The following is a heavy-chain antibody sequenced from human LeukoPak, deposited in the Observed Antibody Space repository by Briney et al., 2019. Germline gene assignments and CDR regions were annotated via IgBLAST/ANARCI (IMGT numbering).Heavy chain of an antibody. D-gene: IGHD3-3*01. J-gene: IGHJ6*03. V-gene: IGHV4-59*01. CDR3: ARDVSARRHRGIFPRETYYYYYMDV. CDR1: GGSISSYY. CDR2: IYNSGST. Sequence: PSETLSLTCTVSGGSISSYYWNWIRQPPGKGLEWIGYIYNSGSTNNNPSLKSRVTISVDTSKKQFSLKLSSVTAADTAVYYCARDVSARRHRGIFPRETYYYYYMDVWGKGTTVTISS.